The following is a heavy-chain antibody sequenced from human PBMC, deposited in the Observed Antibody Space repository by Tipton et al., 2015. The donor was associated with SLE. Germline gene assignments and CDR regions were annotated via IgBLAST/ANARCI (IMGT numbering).Heavy chain of an antibody. D-gene: IGHD3-16*01. CDR3: TRGPAHGGFDI. V-gene: IGHV1-2*02. J-gene: IGHJ3*02. CDR2: INPDGGST. CDR1: GYTFSDYY. Sequence: QSGAEVKQPGASVKVSCKASGYTFSDYYIHWLRQAPGQGPEWVGWINPDGGSTRYAQMLQGRVTMTRDMSISTVYMELNRLTSDDMAVYYCTRGPAHGGFDIWDQGTAVAVSS.